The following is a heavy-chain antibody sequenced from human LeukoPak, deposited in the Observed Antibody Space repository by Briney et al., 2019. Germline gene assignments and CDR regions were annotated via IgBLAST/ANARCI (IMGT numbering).Heavy chain of an antibody. V-gene: IGHV1-69*13. Sequence: SVNVSCKASGCTFSRYAISWVRQAPGQGLEWMGGIIPMFGIANYAQKFQGRVTITADESTSTAYMELSSLRSEDTAVYYCARDRPYTGGWRGFDYWGQGTPVTVSS. J-gene: IGHJ4*02. CDR3: ARDRPYTGGWRGFDY. D-gene: IGHD6-19*01. CDR2: IIPMFGIA. CDR1: GCTFSRYA.